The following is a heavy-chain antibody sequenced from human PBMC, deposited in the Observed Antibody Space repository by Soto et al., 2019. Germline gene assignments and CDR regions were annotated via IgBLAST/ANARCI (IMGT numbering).Heavy chain of an antibody. J-gene: IGHJ4*02. D-gene: IGHD1-1*01. CDR3: AKDRPNWNVPAERYYFDS. CDR2: ISGGGGST. CDR1: GFTFSAYA. Sequence: EVQLLESGGGLVQPGGSLRLSCAASGFTFSAYAMSWVRQAPGKGLEWVSAISGGGGSTYYADSVKGRFTIARDNSKTTLYLQMNRLRAEDTAVYYCAKDRPNWNVPAERYYFDSWGQGTLVTVSS. V-gene: IGHV3-23*01.